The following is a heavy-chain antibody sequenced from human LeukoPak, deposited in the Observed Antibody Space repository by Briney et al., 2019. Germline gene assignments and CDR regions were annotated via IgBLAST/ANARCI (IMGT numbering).Heavy chain of an antibody. CDR2: IYYSGST. CDR1: GGSVSSGSYY. J-gene: IGHJ6*03. D-gene: IGHD2-2*01. V-gene: IGHV4-61*01. CDR3: ARELVVAPYYYYYMDV. Sequence: SETLSLTCTVSGGSVSSGSYYWSWIRQPPGKGLEWIGYIYYSGSTNYNPSLKSRVTTSVDTSKTQFSLKLSSVTAADTAVYYCARELVVAPYYYYYMDVWGKGTTVTVSS.